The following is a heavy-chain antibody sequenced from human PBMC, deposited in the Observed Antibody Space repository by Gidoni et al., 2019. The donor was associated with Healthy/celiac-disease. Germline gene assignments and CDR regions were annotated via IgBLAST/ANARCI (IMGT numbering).Heavy chain of an antibody. D-gene: IGHD3-10*01. V-gene: IGHV4-39*01. CDR1: GGSISSSSYY. Sequence: QLQLQESGPGLVKPSETLSLTCTVSGGSISSSSYYWGWIRQPPGKGLAWIGSIYYSGSTYYNPSLKSRVTISVDTSKNQFSLKLSSVTAADTAVYYCARRGYGSGSLWDYWGQGTLVTVSS. CDR2: IYYSGST. J-gene: IGHJ4*02. CDR3: ARRGYGSGSLWDY.